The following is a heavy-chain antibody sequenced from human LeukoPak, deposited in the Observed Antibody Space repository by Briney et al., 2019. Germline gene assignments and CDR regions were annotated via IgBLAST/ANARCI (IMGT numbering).Heavy chain of an antibody. Sequence: PSETLSLTCTVSGDSISSSSYYWGWIRQPPGKELEWNGSIYYSGSTYYNPSLNSRVTISVDTSKNQFSLKLSSVTAADTAAYYCARDYLGGNPDAFDIWGQGTMVTGSS. V-gene: IGHV4-39*07. J-gene: IGHJ3*02. CDR2: IYYSGST. CDR1: GDSISSSSYY. CDR3: ARDYLGGNPDAFDI. D-gene: IGHD4-23*01.